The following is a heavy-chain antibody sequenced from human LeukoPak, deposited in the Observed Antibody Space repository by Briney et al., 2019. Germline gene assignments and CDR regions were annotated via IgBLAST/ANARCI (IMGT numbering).Heavy chain of an antibody. V-gene: IGHV1-46*01. J-gene: IGHJ4*02. D-gene: IGHD6-6*01. CDR1: GYTFTTYY. CDR2: INPSGGDT. Sequence: ASVKVSCKASGYTFTTYYMHWVRQAPGQGLEWMGIINPSGGDTTYTENFQGRVTMTRDTSTSTVFMELSSLRSDDTAVYYCARGYSSSRDPSARFDYWGQGTLVTVSS. CDR3: ARGYSSSRDPSARFDY.